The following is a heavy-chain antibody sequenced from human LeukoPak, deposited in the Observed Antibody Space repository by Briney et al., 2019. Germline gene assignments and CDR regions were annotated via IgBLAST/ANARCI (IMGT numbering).Heavy chain of an antibody. CDR3: AKDIEKYYDFWSGYYFGGEEGPFDY. CDR2: ISGSGGST. CDR1: GFTFSSYW. J-gene: IGHJ4*02. V-gene: IGHV3-23*01. Sequence: GGSLRLSCAASGFTFSSYWMSWVRQAPGKGLEWVSAISGSGGSTYYADSVKGRFTISRDNSKNTLYLQMNSLRAEDTAVYYCAKDIEKYYDFWSGYYFGGEEGPFDYWGQGTLVTVSS. D-gene: IGHD3-3*01.